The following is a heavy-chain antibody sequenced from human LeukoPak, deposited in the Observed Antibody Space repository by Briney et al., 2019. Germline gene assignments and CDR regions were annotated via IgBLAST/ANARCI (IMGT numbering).Heavy chain of an antibody. D-gene: IGHD6-13*01. CDR3: ARDHLRQPRGAFDI. CDR2: ISWNSGSI. Sequence: PGGSLRLSCAASGFTFDDYAMHWVRQAPGKGLEWVSGISWNSGSIGYADSVKGRFTISRDNAKNSLYLQMNSLRAEDTALYYCARDHLRQPRGAFDIWGQGTMVTVSS. J-gene: IGHJ3*02. V-gene: IGHV3-9*01. CDR1: GFTFDDYA.